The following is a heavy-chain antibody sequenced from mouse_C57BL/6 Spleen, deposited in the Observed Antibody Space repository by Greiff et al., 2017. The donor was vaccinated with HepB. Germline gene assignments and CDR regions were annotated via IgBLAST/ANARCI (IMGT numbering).Heavy chain of an antibody. CDR1: GYSITSGYY. Sequence: EVQVVESGPGLVKPSQSLSLTCSVTGYSITSGYYWNWIRQFPGNKLEWMGYISYDGSNNYNPSLKNRISITRDTSKNQFFLKLNSVTTEDTATYYCARGSYGSPDYWGQGTTLTVSS. J-gene: IGHJ2*01. D-gene: IGHD1-1*01. V-gene: IGHV3-6*01. CDR3: ARGSYGSPDY. CDR2: ISYDGSN.